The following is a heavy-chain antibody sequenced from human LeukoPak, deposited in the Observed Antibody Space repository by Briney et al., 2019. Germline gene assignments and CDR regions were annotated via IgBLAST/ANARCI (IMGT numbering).Heavy chain of an antibody. D-gene: IGHD1-26*01. CDR2: ISGSGGST. J-gene: IGHJ4*02. CDR3: AKDGESGSYPDY. CDR1: GFTFSSYA. V-gene: IGHV3-23*01. Sequence: GGSLRLACTASGFTFSSYAMSWVRQAPGKGLEWVSAISGSGGSTYSADSVKGRFTISRDNSKNTLYLQMNSLGAEDSAVYYCAKDGESGSYPDYWGQGTLVTVSS.